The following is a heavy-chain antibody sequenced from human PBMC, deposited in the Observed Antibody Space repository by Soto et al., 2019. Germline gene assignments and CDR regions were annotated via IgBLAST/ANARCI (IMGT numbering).Heavy chain of an antibody. D-gene: IGHD3-16*02. CDR2: IIPVFGTP. V-gene: IGHV1-69*01. J-gene: IGHJ4*02. CDR3: ARHLYDYVWGSYRH. CDR1: GYIFKNYA. Sequence: QVQLVQSGAAVKETGSSVKVSCKSSGYIFKNYAVTWLRQAPGQGLEWMGGIIPVFGTPDYSQKFRGRVTITADESTSTVYMELRSLTSEDTAIYYCARHLYDYVWGSYRHWGQGTLVTVSS.